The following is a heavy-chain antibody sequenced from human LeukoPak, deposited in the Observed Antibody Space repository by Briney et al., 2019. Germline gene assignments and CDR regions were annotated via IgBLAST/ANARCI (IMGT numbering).Heavy chain of an antibody. V-gene: IGHV3-23*01. CDR2: ISGSGGST. J-gene: IGHJ4*02. CDR3: ANSMELFLEWLLYLDY. D-gene: IGHD3-3*01. CDR1: GFTFSSYA. Sequence: GGSLRLSCAASGFTFSSYAMSWVRQAPGRGLEWVSAISGSGGSTYYADSVKGRFTISRDNSKNTLYLQMNSLRAEDTAVYYCANSMELFLEWLLYLDYRGQGTLVTVSS.